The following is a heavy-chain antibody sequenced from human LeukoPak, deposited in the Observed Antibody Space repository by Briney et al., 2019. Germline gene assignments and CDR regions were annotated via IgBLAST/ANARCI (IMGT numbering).Heavy chain of an antibody. CDR3: ARDFWQQGDDS. CDR2: ISGSGSSI. V-gene: IGHV3-48*03. CDR1: GFTFSSYA. J-gene: IGHJ5*01. Sequence: GGSLRLSCAASGFTFSSYAMHWVRQAPGKGLEWVSYISGSGSSIYYADSVRGRFTISRDNAKNSLYLQMNSLRAEDTAVYYCARDFWQQGDDSWGQGTLVTVSS. D-gene: IGHD3-3*01.